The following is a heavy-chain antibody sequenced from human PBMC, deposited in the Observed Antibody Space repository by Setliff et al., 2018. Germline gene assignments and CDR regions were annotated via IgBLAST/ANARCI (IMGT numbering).Heavy chain of an antibody. CDR1: GFTFGSYS. V-gene: IGHV3-48*01. CDR2: ISSSSSTI. J-gene: IGHJ4*02. CDR3: ARDRGSGSYFLRYFDY. D-gene: IGHD1-26*01. Sequence: LRLSCAASGFTFGSYSMNWVRQAPGKGLEWVSYISSSSSTIYYADSVKGRFTISRDNAKNSLYLQMNSLRAEDTAVYYCARDRGSGSYFLRYFDYWGQGTLVTVPQ.